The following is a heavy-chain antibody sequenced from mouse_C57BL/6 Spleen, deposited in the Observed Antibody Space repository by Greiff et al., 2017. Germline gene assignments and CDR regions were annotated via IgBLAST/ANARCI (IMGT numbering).Heavy chain of an antibody. CDR2: ISYDGSN. D-gene: IGHD1-1*01. CDR3: AREAVVAYYYAMDY. Sequence: EVKLMESGPGLVKPSQSLSLTCSVTGYSITSGYYWNWIRQFPGNKLEWMGYISYDGSNNYNPSLKNRISITRDTSKNQFFLKLNSVTTEDTATQYCAREAVVAYYYAMDYWGQGTSVTVSS. J-gene: IGHJ4*01. CDR1: GYSITSGYY. V-gene: IGHV3-6*01.